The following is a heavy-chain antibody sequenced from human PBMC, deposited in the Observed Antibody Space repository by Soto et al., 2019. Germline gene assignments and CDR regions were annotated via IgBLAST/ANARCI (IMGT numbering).Heavy chain of an antibody. CDR3: ASTPDY. Sequence: QLQLQESGSGLVKPSQTLSLTCAVSGGSISSGGYSWSWIRQPPGKGLEWIGYIYHSGSTYYNPSRKSRVTISVDRYKKQFSLKLSSVTAANTALYYCASTPDYWGQGTLVTVCS. CDR1: GGSISSGGYS. CDR2: IYHSGST. J-gene: IGHJ4*02. V-gene: IGHV4-30-2*01. D-gene: IGHD2-15*01.